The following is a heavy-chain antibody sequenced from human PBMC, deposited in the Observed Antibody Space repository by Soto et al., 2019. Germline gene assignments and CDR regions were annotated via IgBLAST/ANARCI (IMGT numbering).Heavy chain of an antibody. Sequence: QVQVVQSGDEVKETGASVRVSCKTSGYSFTAYGISWVRQAPGQGLEWMGWISCYNGKTKYAQKVQGRVTMTTDTATSTAYREVRSRRSDDTAIYYCARDAPPPELRFLEWHNYDYNGMDVWGQGTTVTVSS. CDR3: ARDAPPPELRFLEWHNYDYNGMDV. J-gene: IGHJ6*02. V-gene: IGHV1-18*01. D-gene: IGHD3-3*01. CDR1: GYSFTAYG. CDR2: ISCYNGKT.